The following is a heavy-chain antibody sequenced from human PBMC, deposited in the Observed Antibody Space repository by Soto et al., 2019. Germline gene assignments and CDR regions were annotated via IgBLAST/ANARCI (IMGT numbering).Heavy chain of an antibody. Sequence: PSETLSLTCTVSGGSISSYYWSWIRQPAGKGLEWIGRIYISGSTNYNPSLKSRVTLSVDTSKNQFYLKLSSVTAADTAVYYCAREWRYIDWLLVFDYWGQGHLVTLSS. CDR3: AREWRYIDWLLVFDY. J-gene: IGHJ4*02. CDR2: IYISGST. CDR1: GGSISSYY. D-gene: IGHD3-9*01. V-gene: IGHV4-4*07.